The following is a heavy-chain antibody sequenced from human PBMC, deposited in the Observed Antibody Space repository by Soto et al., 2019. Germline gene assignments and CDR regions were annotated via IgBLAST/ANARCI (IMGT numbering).Heavy chain of an antibody. CDR3: AKDLRGIAAAGRNFDY. CDR2: ISGSGGST. D-gene: IGHD6-13*01. J-gene: IGHJ4*02. Sequence: GGSLRLSCAASGFTFSSYAMSWVRQAPGKGLEWVSAISGSGGSTYYADSVKGRFTISRDNSKNTLYLQMNSLRAEDTAVYYCAKDLRGIAAAGRNFDYWGQGTLVTVSS. V-gene: IGHV3-23*01. CDR1: GFTFSSYA.